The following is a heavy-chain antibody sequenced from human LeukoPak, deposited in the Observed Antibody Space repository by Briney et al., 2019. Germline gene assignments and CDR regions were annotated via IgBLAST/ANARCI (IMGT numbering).Heavy chain of an antibody. Sequence: GGTLRLSCVASGFTFSSYAMTWVRQAPGKGLEWVSSISGSGDSTYYADSVKGRFAISRDNSRDTLYLQMNSLRAEDTAVYYCAKDPRPIAGAGFDYWGQGNLVAVSS. CDR1: GFTFSSYA. V-gene: IGHV3-23*01. J-gene: IGHJ4*02. CDR2: ISGSGDST. CDR3: AKDPRPIAGAGFDY. D-gene: IGHD6-13*01.